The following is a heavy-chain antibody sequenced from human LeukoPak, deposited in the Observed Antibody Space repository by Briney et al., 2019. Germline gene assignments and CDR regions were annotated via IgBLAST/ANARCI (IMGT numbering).Heavy chain of an antibody. CDR3: AREGGFSRGYLNNWFDP. D-gene: IGHD3-22*01. V-gene: IGHV4-59*01. CDR2: IYYSGST. CDR1: GGSISSYY. J-gene: IGHJ5*02. Sequence: SETLSLTCTVSGGSISSYYWSWIRQPLGKGLEWIGYIYYSGSTNYNPSLKSRVTISVDTSKNQFSLKLSSVTAADTAVYYCAREGGFSRGYLNNWFDPWGQGTLVTVSS.